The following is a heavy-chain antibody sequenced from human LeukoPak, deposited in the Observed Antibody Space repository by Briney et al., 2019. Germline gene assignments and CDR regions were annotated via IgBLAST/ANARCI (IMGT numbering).Heavy chain of an antibody. CDR1: GYTFTSYY. CDR2: INPSGGST. CDR3: AREKWFRELGGYFDY. V-gene: IGHV1-46*01. J-gene: IGHJ4*02. Sequence: ASVKVSCKASGYTFTSYYMHWVRQAPGQGLEWMGIINPSGGSTSYAQKFQGRVTMTRDTSTSTVYMELSSLRSEDTAVYYCAREKWFRELGGYFDYWGQGTLVTVSS. D-gene: IGHD3-10*01.